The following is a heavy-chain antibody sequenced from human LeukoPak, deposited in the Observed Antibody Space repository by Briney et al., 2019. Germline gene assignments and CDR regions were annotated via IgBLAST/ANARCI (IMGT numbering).Heavy chain of an antibody. Sequence: GGSLRLSCVASGFTFSSYEMNWVRQVPGKALEWVSYIDFGGRIINYADHVKGRFTVSRDNAKNSVYLQMNSLRAEDTAVYYCARGIGLERRYFQFDYWGQGILVTVSS. CDR3: ARGIGLERRYFQFDY. CDR2: IDFGGRII. CDR1: GFTFSSYE. D-gene: IGHD1-1*01. V-gene: IGHV3-48*03. J-gene: IGHJ4*02.